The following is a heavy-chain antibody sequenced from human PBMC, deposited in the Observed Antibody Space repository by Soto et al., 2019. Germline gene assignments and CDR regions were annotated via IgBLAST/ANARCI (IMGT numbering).Heavy chain of an antibody. V-gene: IGHV1-69*01. CDR2: IIPIFGTA. CDR1: GGTFSSYA. D-gene: IGHD6-13*01. J-gene: IGHJ5*02. CDR3: GRTGGGAGSSSWFDP. Sequence: QVQLVQSGAEVKKPGSSVKVSCKASGGTFSSYAISWVRQAPGQGLEWMGGIIPIFGTANYAQKFQGRVTFPADEPTSTAYRERGSLGFEETAVYYGGRTGGGAGSSSWFDPWGQGTLVTVSS.